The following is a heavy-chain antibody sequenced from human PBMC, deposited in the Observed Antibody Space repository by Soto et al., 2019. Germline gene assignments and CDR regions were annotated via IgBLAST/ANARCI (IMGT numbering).Heavy chain of an antibody. D-gene: IGHD3-16*02. V-gene: IGHV1-58*02. CDR2: IVVGSGNT. J-gene: IGHJ5*02. Sequence: SVKVSCKASGFTFTSSAMQWVRQARGQRLEWIGWIVVGSGNTNYAQKFQERVTITRDMSTSTAYMELSSLRSEDTAVYYCAAGPPRYPNLPSAWGQGALVTVSS. CDR3: AAGPPRYPNLPSA. CDR1: GFTFTSSA.